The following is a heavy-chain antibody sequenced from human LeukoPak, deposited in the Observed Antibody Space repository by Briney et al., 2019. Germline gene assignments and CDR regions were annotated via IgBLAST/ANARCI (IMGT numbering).Heavy chain of an antibody. CDR3: ARDLGYCTNGVCYRNWFDP. J-gene: IGHJ5*02. D-gene: IGHD2-8*01. CDR2: ISAYNGNT. CDR1: GYTFTSYG. V-gene: IGHV1-18*01. Sequence: ASVKASCKASGYTFTSYGISWVRQAPGQGLEWMGWISAYNGNTNYAQKLQGRVTMTTDTSTSTAYMELRSLRSDDTAVYYCARDLGYCTNGVCYRNWFDPWGQGTLVTVSS.